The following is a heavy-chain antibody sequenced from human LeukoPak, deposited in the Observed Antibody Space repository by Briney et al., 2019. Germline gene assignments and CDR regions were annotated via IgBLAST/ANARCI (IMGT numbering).Heavy chain of an antibody. V-gene: IGHV4-4*07. J-gene: IGHJ5*02. D-gene: IGHD3-10*01. CDR1: GGSISSYY. Sequence: SETLSLTCTVSGGSISSYYWSWIRQPAGKGLEWIGRIYTSGSTNYNPSLKSRVTMSVDTSKNQFSLKLSSVTTADTAVYYCARGLAHGSGSSNWFDPWGQGTLVTVSS. CDR3: ARGLAHGSGSSNWFDP. CDR2: IYTSGST.